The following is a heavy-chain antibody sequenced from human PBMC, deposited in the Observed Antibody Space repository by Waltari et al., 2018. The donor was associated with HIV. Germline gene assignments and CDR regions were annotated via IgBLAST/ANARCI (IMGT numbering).Heavy chain of an antibody. V-gene: IGHV3-23*01. CDR1: GFTFRNYG. CDR3: AVQYTPLYDFYYGMDV. Sequence: EVQLLESGGGLVQPGGSLRLSCVVSGFTFRNYGMTWVRQAPGKGLEWVSGLSGEGGRTHYADSVEGRVTTSRDNSNNTLYLQLNSLRAEDTAVYYCAVQYTPLYDFYYGMDVWGQGTTVTVSS. D-gene: IGHD1-1*01. J-gene: IGHJ6*02. CDR2: LSGEGGRT.